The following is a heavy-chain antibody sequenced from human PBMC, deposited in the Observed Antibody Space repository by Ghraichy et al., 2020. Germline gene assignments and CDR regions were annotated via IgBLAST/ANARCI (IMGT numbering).Heavy chain of an antibody. D-gene: IGHD3-3*01. V-gene: IGHV3-23*01. CDR1: GFTFSNYA. Sequence: LSLTCVVSGFTFSNYAMSWVRLAPGKGLEWVSVISGSGDITFYADSVKGRFSISRDNSKNTLFLHMNKLRHEDRAVYYCAKDRLPVSNYNFWTGYCLFDYWGQGTLVTVSS. J-gene: IGHJ4*02. CDR2: ISGSGDIT. CDR3: AKDRLPVSNYNFWTGYCLFDY.